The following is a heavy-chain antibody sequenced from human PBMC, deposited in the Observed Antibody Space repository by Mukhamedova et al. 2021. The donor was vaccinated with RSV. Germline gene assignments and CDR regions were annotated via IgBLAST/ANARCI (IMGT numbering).Heavy chain of an antibody. J-gene: IGHJ6*02. D-gene: IGHD6-13*01. CDR3: ARRRTAAGYYYGMDV. V-gene: IGHV4-59*13. Sequence: GKGLEWIGYIYYSGSTNYNPSLKSRVTISVDTSKNQFSLKLSSVTAADTAVHYCARRRTAAGYYYGMDVWGQGTTVTVSS. CDR2: IYYSGST.